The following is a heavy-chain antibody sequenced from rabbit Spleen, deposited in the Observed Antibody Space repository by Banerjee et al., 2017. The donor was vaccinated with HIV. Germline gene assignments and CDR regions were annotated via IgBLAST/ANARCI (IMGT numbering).Heavy chain of an antibody. V-gene: IGHV1S45*01. CDR3: ARDLDGVIGWNFGW. CDR2: VNGGGSGTT. Sequence: QQQLEESGGGQVKPGGTLTLSCKASGFTLSSYWIWWVRQAPGKGLEWIACVNGGGSGTTHYATWAKGRFTVSKTSSTTVTLQMTSLTAADTATYFCARDLDGVIGWNFGWWGPGTLVTVS. J-gene: IGHJ4*01. CDR1: GFTLSSYW. D-gene: IGHD1-1*01.